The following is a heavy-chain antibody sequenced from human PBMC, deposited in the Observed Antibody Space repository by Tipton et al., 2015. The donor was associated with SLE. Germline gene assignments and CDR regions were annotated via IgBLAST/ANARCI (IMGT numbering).Heavy chain of an antibody. CDR1: GYSFISFY. Sequence: QLVQSGAEVKKPGASVKVSCKASGYSFISFYMHWVRQAPGQGLEWMGWINPHSGGADYAQKFEGRVTMTRDMSITTVYMEVSSLRFDDTAVYFCTRAMRAMIGGDAFDVWGQGTVVTVSS. V-gene: IGHV1-2*02. J-gene: IGHJ3*01. CDR3: TRAMRAMIGGDAFDV. D-gene: IGHD5-12*01. CDR2: INPHSGGA.